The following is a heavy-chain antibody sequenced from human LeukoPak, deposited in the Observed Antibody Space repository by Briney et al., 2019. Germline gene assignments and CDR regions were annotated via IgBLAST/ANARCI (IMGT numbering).Heavy chain of an antibody. J-gene: IGHJ3*02. CDR2: ISYSGST. D-gene: IGHD3-9*01. CDR3: ARQGYDILTGYIDAFDI. CDR1: GVSISSYY. Sequence: SETLSLTCTVSGVSISSYYWSWIRQPPGKGLEWIGYISYSGSTNYNPSLESRVTISIDTSKNQLSLKLRSVTAAHTAIYYCARQGYDILTGYIDAFDIWGQGTMVTVSS. V-gene: IGHV4-59*08.